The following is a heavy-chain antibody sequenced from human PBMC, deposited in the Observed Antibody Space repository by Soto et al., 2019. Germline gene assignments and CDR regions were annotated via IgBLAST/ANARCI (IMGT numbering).Heavy chain of an antibody. D-gene: IGHD6-6*01. V-gene: IGHV3-30*18. CDR2: ISYDGSNK. Sequence: GGSLRLSCAASGFTFSSYGMHWVRQAPGKGLEWVAVISYDGSNKYYADSVKGRFTISRDNSKNTLYLQMNSLRAEDTAVYYCAKGVGIAARPVRPYYYYYGMDVWGQGTTVTVSS. J-gene: IGHJ6*02. CDR3: AKGVGIAARPVRPYYYYYGMDV. CDR1: GFTFSSYG.